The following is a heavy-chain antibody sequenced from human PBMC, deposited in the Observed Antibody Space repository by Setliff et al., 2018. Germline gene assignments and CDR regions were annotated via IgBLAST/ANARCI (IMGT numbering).Heavy chain of an antibody. CDR1: GGSLSTYY. J-gene: IGHJ4*02. CDR3: ARGGTFRYFDF. CDR2: IHYSGTT. Sequence: SETLSLTCTVSGGSLSTYYWAWIRQPPGKGLEWIGRIHYSGTTYYSPSLRSRLTISVDTSKNQFSLKLRSVTAADTAVYYCARGGTFRYFDFWGQGALVTVSS. V-gene: IGHV4-59*01. D-gene: IGHD5-12*01.